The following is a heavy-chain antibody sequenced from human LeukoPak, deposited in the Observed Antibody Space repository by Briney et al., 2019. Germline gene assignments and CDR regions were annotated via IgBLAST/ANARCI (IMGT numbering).Heavy chain of an antibody. J-gene: IGHJ2*01. Sequence: SETLSLTCTVSGGSISSDGYCWSWIRQPAGKELEWVVRSYTSGSTNYNPSLNSRVTITVDTSKNQFSLKLSSVTAADTAVYYCARDRSKQWLSWYFDLWGRGTLVTVSS. D-gene: IGHD6-19*01. V-gene: IGHV4-61*02. CDR3: ARDRSKQWLSWYFDL. CDR2: SYTSGST. CDR1: GGSISSDGYC.